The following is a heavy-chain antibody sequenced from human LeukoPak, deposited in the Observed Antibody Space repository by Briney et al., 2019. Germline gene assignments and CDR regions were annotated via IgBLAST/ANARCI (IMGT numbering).Heavy chain of an antibody. J-gene: IGHJ4*02. Sequence: GGSLRLSCAASGFTFRSYAMSRVRQAPGKGLEWFSAISGSGGRTYYADSVKGRFTISRDNSKNTLYLQMNSLRAEDTAVYYCAKSTMIVVVEFDYWGQGTLVTVSS. D-gene: IGHD3-22*01. CDR3: AKSTMIVVVEFDY. CDR2: ISGSGGRT. V-gene: IGHV3-23*01. CDR1: GFTFRSYA.